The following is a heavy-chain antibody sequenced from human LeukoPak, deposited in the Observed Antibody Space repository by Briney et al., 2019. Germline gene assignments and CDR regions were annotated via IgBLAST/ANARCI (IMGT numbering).Heavy chain of an antibody. D-gene: IGHD3-22*01. CDR2: FDPEDGET. Sequence: ASVKVSCKVSGYTLTELSMHWVRQAPGKGLEWMGGFDPEDGETIYAQKFQGRVTMTEDTSTDTAYVELSSLRSEDTAVYYCATRQLRYYDSSGYYSAWCYWGQGTLVTVSS. J-gene: IGHJ4*02. CDR3: ATRQLRYYDSSGYYSAWCY. V-gene: IGHV1-24*01. CDR1: GYTLTELS.